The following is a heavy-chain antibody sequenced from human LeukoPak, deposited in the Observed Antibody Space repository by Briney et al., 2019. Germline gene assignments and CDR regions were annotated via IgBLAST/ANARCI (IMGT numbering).Heavy chain of an antibody. CDR1: GFTVINNY. D-gene: IGHD2-21*02. V-gene: IGHV3-48*01. CDR3: ARVCQSDCQPGY. J-gene: IGHJ4*02. Sequence: PGGSLRLSCAVSGFTVINNYMSWVRQAPGKGLEWVSYISSSSSTIYYADSVKGRFTISRDNAKNSLYLQMNSLRAEDTAVYYCARVCQSDCQPGYWGQGTLVTVSS. CDR2: ISSSSSTI.